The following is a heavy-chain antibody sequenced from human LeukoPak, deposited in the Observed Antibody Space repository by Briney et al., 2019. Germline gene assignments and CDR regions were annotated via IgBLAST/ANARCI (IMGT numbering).Heavy chain of an antibody. CDR3: ARSYYDSSGYYLSPTIDFDY. D-gene: IGHD3-22*01. J-gene: IGHJ4*02. Sequence: YPSETLSLTCTVSGPASRNHYWSWIRQPAGKGLEWIGRIYTSGSTNYNPSLKSRVTMSVDTSKNQFSLKLSSVTAADTAVYYCARSYYDSSGYYLSPTIDFDYWGQGTLVTVSS. V-gene: IGHV4-4*07. CDR1: GPASRNHY. CDR2: IYTSGST.